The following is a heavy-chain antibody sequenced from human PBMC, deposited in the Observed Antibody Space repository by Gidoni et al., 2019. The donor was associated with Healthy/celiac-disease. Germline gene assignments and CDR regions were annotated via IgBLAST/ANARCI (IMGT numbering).Heavy chain of an antibody. V-gene: IGHV1-8*01. D-gene: IGHD3-9*01. J-gene: IGHJ5*02. CDR2: MNPNSGNT. Sequence: QVQLVQSGAEVKKPGASVKVSCKASGYTFTSYDINWVRQATGQGLEWMGWMNPNSGNTGYAQKFQGRVTMTRNTSISTAYMELSSLRSEDTAVYYCARGKLVKGRDNYNWFDPWGQGTLVTVSS. CDR1: GYTFTSYD. CDR3: ARGKLVKGRDNYNWFDP.